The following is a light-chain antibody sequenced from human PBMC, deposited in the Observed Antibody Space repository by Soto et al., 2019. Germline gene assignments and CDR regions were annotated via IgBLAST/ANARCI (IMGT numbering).Light chain of an antibody. J-gene: IGLJ2*01. V-gene: IGLV2-8*01. Sequence: QPALTQPPSASGSPGQSVTISCTGTSSDVGGYNYVSWYQQHPGKAPKLMIYEVSKRPSGVPDRFSGSKSGNTASLTVSGLQAEDEADYYCSSYAGSNKYVVFGGGTKLTVL. CDR1: SSDVGGYNY. CDR2: EVS. CDR3: SSYAGSNKYVV.